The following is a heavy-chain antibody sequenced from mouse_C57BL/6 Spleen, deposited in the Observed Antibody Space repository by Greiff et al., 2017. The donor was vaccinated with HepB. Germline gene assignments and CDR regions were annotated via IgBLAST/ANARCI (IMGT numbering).Heavy chain of an antibody. Sequence: QVQLQQPGAELVMPGASVKLSCKASGYTFTSYWMHWVKQRPGQGLEWIGEIDTSDSYTNYNQKFKGKSTLTVDKYSSTAYMQLSSLTSEDSAVYDCAKYCSAHYYDNGGQGTTLTVSS. D-gene: IGHD6-1*01. CDR1: GYTFTSYW. CDR2: IDTSDSYT. CDR3: AKYCSAHYYDN. J-gene: IGHJ2*01. V-gene: IGHV1-69*01.